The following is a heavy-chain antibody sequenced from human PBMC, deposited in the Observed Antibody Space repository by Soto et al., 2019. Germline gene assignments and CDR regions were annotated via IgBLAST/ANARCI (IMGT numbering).Heavy chain of an antibody. V-gene: IGHV3-30*18. CDR3: AKDAYQLLLYRDYYGMDV. CDR2: ISYDGSNK. CDR1: GFTFSSYG. J-gene: IGHJ6*02. Sequence: VRLSCAASGFTFSSYGMHWVRQAPGKGLEWVAVISYDGSNKYYADSVKGRFTISRDNSKNTLYLQMNSLRAEDTAVYYCAKDAYQLLLYRDYYGMDVWGQGTTVTVSS. D-gene: IGHD2-2*01.